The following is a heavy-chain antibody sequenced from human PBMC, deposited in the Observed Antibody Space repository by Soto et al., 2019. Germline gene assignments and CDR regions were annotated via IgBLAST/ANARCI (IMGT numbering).Heavy chain of an antibody. CDR3: ARGGDYDSSGSRNYHYYGMNV. V-gene: IGHV1-18*01. CDR1: GYTFTSYG. D-gene: IGHD3-22*01. J-gene: IGHJ6*02. Sequence: ASVKVSCKASGYTFTSYGISWVRQAPGQGLEWMGWISAYNGNTKYAQTLQGRVSMSTDTSTNTAYMELRSLRSDDTAMYYCARGGDYDSSGSRNYHYYGMNVWGQGTTVTVSS. CDR2: ISAYNGNT.